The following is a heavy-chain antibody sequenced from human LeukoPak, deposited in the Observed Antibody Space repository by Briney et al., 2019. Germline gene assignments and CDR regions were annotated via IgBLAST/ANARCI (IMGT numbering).Heavy chain of an antibody. CDR3: ARDMGYYYDSSGYYH. D-gene: IGHD3-22*01. Sequence: PGGSLRLSCAVSGFTFSSYWMSWVRQAPGKGLEWVANIEQDGSEKYYVDSVKGRFTISRDNAKYSLYLQMNSLRAEDTALYYCARDMGYYYDSSGYYHWGQGTLVTVSS. J-gene: IGHJ5*02. CDR2: IEQDGSEK. CDR1: GFTFSSYW. V-gene: IGHV3-7*03.